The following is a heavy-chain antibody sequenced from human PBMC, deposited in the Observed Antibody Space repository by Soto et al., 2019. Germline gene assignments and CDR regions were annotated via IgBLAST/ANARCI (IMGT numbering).Heavy chain of an antibody. CDR1: GFTFSNAR. Sequence: GGSLRLSCAASGFTFSNARMSWVRQAPGKGLEWVGRIKSKTDGGTTDYAAPVKGRFTISRDDSKNTLYLQMNSLKTEDTAVYYCTTERYYDFWSGYYRSGMDVWGQGTTVTVSS. CDR3: TTERYYDFWSGYYRSGMDV. D-gene: IGHD3-3*01. V-gene: IGHV3-15*01. CDR2: IKSKTDGGTT. J-gene: IGHJ6*02.